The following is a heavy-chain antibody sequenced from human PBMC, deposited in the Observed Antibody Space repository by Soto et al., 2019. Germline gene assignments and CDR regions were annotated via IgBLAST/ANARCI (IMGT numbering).Heavy chain of an antibody. J-gene: IGHJ6*02. D-gene: IGHD1-7*01. CDR1: GFSLSTSGVG. Sequence: VSGPTLVNPTQTLTLTCTFSGFSLSTSGVGVGWIRQPPGKALEWLALIYWDDDKRYSPSLKSRLTITKDTSKNQVVLTMTNMDPVDTATYYCAHSSRPRTGTNTYYYYYGMDVWGQGTTVTVSS. CDR2: IYWDDDK. CDR3: AHSSRPRTGTNTYYYYYGMDV. V-gene: IGHV2-5*02.